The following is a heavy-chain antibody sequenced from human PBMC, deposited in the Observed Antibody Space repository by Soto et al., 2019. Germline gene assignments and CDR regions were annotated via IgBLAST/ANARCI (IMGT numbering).Heavy chain of an antibody. CDR2: ISSSSSYI. V-gene: IGHV3-21*01. CDR1: GFTFSSYS. J-gene: IGHJ6*02. CDR3: ARDGDSGPPGYYYYYYGMDV. Sequence: GGSPRLSCAASGFTFSSYSMNWVRQAPGKGLEWVSSISSSSSYIYYADSVKGRFTISRDNAKNSLYLQMNSLRAEDTAVYYCARDGDSGPPGYYYYYYGMDVWGQGTTVTVSS. D-gene: IGHD5-12*01.